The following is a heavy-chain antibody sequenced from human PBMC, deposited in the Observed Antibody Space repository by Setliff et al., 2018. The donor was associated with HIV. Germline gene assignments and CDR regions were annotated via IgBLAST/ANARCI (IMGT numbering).Heavy chain of an antibody. Sequence: GGSLRLSCAVSGITFTNAWMSWVRQAPGKGLEWVGRVKSKSDGGTIDYAAPVEGRFTISRDDSRNTLSLQMNSLRAEDTAVYYCARVRDYYDSGAQAFDIWGQGTMVTVSS. D-gene: IGHD3-22*01. CDR3: ARVRDYYDSGAQAFDI. J-gene: IGHJ3*02. CDR1: GITFTNAW. V-gene: IGHV3-15*01. CDR2: VKSKSDGGTI.